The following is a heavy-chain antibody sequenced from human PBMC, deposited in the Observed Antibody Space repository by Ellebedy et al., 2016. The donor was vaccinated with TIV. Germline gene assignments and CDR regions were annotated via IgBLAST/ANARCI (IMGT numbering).Heavy chain of an antibody. J-gene: IGHJ4*02. Sequence: GESLKISCAASGFTFSSYWMSWVRQAPGKGLEWVANIKQDGSEKYYVDSVKGRFTISRDNAKNSLYLQMNSLRAEDTAVYYCARSSSLAYCGGDCYSDYWGQGTLVTVSS. CDR2: IKQDGSEK. CDR1: GFTFSSYW. CDR3: ARSSSLAYCGGDCYSDY. D-gene: IGHD2-21*02. V-gene: IGHV3-7*01.